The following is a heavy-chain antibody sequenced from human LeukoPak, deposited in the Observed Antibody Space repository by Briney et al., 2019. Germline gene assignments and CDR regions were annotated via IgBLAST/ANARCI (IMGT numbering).Heavy chain of an antibody. CDR2: INAGNGNT. V-gene: IGHV1-3*01. Sequence: ASVKVSCKASGYTFTSYAMHWVRQAPGQRLEWMGWINAGNGNTKYSQKFQGRVTMTTDTSTSTAYMELRSLRSDDTAVYYCARDRGGELLNVDEAFDIWGQGTMVTVSS. CDR3: ARDRGGELLNVDEAFDI. D-gene: IGHD1-26*01. CDR1: GYTFTSYA. J-gene: IGHJ3*02.